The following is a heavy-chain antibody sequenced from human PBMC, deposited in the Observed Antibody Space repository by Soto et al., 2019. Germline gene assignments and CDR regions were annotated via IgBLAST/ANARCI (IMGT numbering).Heavy chain of an antibody. J-gene: IGHJ6*02. Sequence: GGSLRLSCAASGFTFSSYSMNWVRQAPGKGLEWVSSISSSSSYIYYADSVKGRFTISRGNAKNSLYLQMNSLRAEDTAVYYCARDQSRIVVVPDAKDYYYGMDVWGQGTTATVYS. CDR2: ISSSSSYI. V-gene: IGHV3-21*01. D-gene: IGHD2-2*01. CDR1: GFTFSSYS. CDR3: ARDQSRIVVVPDAKDYYYGMDV.